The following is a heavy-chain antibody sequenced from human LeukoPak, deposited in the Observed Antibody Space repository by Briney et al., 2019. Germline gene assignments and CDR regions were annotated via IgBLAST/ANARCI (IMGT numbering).Heavy chain of an antibody. CDR1: GGSISSGGYY. CDR2: IYYSGST. Sequence: SETLSLTCTVSGGSISSGGYYWSWIRQHPGKGLEWIGYIYYSGSTYYNPSLKSRVTISVDTSKNQFSLKLSSVTAADTAVYYCASTAMAAFDYWGQGTLVTVSS. D-gene: IGHD5-18*01. CDR3: ASTAMAAFDY. J-gene: IGHJ4*02. V-gene: IGHV4-31*03.